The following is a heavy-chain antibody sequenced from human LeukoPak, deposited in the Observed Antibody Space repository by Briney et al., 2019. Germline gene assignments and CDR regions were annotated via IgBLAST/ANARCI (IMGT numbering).Heavy chain of an antibody. J-gene: IGHJ4*02. CDR3: AKVGGGRIAAAGSHY. Sequence: GGSLRLSCAASGFTFSGYAMTWVRQAPGKGLEWVSGVGGSGGSTFYADSVKGRFTISRDNSKNTLYLQMNSLRVEDTAVYYCAKVGGGRIAAAGSHYWGQGTLVTVSS. CDR1: GFTFSGYA. D-gene: IGHD6-13*01. CDR2: VGGSGGST. V-gene: IGHV3-23*01.